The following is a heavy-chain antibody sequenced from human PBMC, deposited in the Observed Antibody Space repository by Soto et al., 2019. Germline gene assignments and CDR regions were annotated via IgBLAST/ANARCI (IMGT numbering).Heavy chain of an antibody. V-gene: IGHV3-7*01. CDR1: GFIISSYM. D-gene: IGHD3-3*01. CDR2: RKQDRSEK. Sequence: TGWSLRLSGAASGFIISSYMMRWVRQARGKGLEWVGNRKQDRSEKYYVDSVKGRFTISRDNDKNSLYLQMNSMRAEDTAVYYCAREDFWSGYCNAFDIWGQGTMVTVSS. CDR3: AREDFWSGYCNAFDI. J-gene: IGHJ3*02.